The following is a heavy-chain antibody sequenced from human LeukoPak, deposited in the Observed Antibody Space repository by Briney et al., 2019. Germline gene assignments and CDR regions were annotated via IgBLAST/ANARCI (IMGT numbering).Heavy chain of an antibody. V-gene: IGHV3-7*01. Sequence: GGSLRLSCAASGFTFSSYWMSGVRQAPGKGLECVANIKQDGGEKYYVDSVKGRFTISRDNSKNTLYLQMNSLRAEDTAVYYCARPIRPYYYYYMDVWGKGTTVTVSS. CDR3: ARPIRPYYYYYMDV. CDR1: GFTFSSYW. CDR2: IKQDGGEK. J-gene: IGHJ6*03.